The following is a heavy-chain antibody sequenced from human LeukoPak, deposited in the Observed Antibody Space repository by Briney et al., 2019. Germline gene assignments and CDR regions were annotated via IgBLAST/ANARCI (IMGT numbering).Heavy chain of an antibody. Sequence: GGSLRLSCAASGFTFSGYSMNWVRQAPGKGLEWVSYISSSSSYTNYADSVKGRFTISRDNAKNSLYLQMNSLRAEDTAVYYCARDWPADIVVVVAAEGAFDIWGQGTMVTVSS. D-gene: IGHD2-15*01. CDR2: ISSSSSYT. J-gene: IGHJ3*02. CDR3: ARDWPADIVVVVAAEGAFDI. CDR1: GFTFSGYS. V-gene: IGHV3-21*05.